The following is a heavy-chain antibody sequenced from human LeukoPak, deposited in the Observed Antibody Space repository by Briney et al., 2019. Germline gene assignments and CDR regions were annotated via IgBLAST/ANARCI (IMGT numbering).Heavy chain of an antibody. CDR2: IWYDGSNK. V-gene: IGHV3-33*08. CDR1: GFTFSSYG. J-gene: IGHJ4*02. CDR3: ARDRAAADLDY. D-gene: IGHD6-13*01. Sequence: GGSLRLSCAASGFTFSSYGMHWVRQAPGKGLEWVAVIWYDGSNKFYADSVKGRFTISRDNSKNTLYLQMNSLRAEDTAVYYCARDRAAADLDYWGQGTLVAVSS.